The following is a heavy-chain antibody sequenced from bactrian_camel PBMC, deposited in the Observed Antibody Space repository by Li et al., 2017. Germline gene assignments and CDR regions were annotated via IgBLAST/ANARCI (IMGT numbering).Heavy chain of an antibody. CDR3: TNDIVPRDY. CDR2: ISSAGGST. Sequence: VQLVESGGGLVQPGGSLRLSCAVSGLSFSNYAMTWVRQAPGKGLEWVSDISSAGGSTYYADSVKGRFTISRDNAKNTLYLQLNSLKTEDTAMYYCTNDIVPRDYWGQGTQVTVS. D-gene: IGHD2*01. V-gene: IGHV3S31*01. CDR1: GLSFSNYA. J-gene: IGHJ4*01.